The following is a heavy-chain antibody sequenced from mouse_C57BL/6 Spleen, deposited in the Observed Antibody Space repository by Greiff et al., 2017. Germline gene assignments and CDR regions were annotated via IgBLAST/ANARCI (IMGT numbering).Heavy chain of an antibody. Sequence: QVQLQQPAAPLFPPLASFNVSCKASGYTFTSYWMHWVKQRPGQGLEWIGRIHPSDSDTNYNQKFKGKATLTVDKSSSTAYMQLSSLTSEDSAVYYCASWSLQGFAYWGQGTLVTVSA. CDR2: IHPSDSDT. CDR3: ASWSLQGFAY. J-gene: IGHJ3*01. CDR1: GYTFTSYW. D-gene: IGHD1-1*02. V-gene: IGHV1-74*01.